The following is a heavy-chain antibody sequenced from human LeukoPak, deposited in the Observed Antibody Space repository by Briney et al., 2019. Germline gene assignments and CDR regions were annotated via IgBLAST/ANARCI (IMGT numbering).Heavy chain of an antibody. CDR3: ARDVHGGAFDY. V-gene: IGHV3-7*01. D-gene: IGHD2-15*01. Sequence: GGSLRLSCAASGFTFSDYWMNWVRQAPGKGLEWVANINQDGSAEYYVDSVKGRFTFSRDNAMNSLFLQMNSLRAEDTAVYYCARDVHGGAFDYWGQGTLVTVSS. CDR2: INQDGSAE. CDR1: GFTFSDYW. J-gene: IGHJ4*02.